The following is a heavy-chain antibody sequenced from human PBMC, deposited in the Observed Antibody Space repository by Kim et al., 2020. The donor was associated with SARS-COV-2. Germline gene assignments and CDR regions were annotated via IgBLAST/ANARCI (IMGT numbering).Heavy chain of an antibody. V-gene: IGHV3-49*04. CDR1: GFTFGDYG. CDR2: IRRESYGGSS. CDR3: MRDYEMDV. J-gene: IGHJ6*02. Sequence: GGSLRLSCIPSGFTFGDYGMSWVRQAPGKGLEWLGFIRRESYGGSSEYAAAMKGRVTISRDDFESIAYLQLNSLRSEDTAVYYCMRDYEMDVWGQGTTVTVSS.